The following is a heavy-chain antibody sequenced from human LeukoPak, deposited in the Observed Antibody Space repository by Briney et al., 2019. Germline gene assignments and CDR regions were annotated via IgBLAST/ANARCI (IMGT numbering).Heavy chain of an antibody. J-gene: IGHJ4*02. CDR2: IYPGDSDT. D-gene: IGHD3-10*01. CDR3: ARQSGSSGFDPGIDY. Sequence: GESLKISGKGSGSRFTSYWIGGVRQMPGKGLEWMGIIYPGDSDTRYSPSFQGQVTISADKSISTAYLQWSSLKASDTAMYYCARQSGSSGFDPGIDYWGQGTLVTVSS. V-gene: IGHV5-51*01. CDR1: GSRFTSYW.